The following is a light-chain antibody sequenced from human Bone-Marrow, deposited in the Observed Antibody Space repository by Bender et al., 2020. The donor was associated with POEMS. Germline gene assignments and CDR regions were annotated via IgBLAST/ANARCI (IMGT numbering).Light chain of an antibody. CDR3: SSWDDSLSGWV. CDR2: SNY. J-gene: IGLJ3*02. CDR1: GSNIGTNS. Sequence: QSVLTQPPSASGTPGQSVIISCSGSGSNIGTNSVSWYQHLPGTAPRLVVYSNYQRPSGVPARFSGSKSGTSASLAISDIQSEDEGDYYCSSWDDSLSGWVFGGGTKLTVL. V-gene: IGLV1-44*01.